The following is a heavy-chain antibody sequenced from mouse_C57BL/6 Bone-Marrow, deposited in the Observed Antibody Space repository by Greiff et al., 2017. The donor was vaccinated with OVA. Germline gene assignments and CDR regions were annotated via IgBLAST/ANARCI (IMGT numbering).Heavy chain of an antibody. CDR1: GYTFTSYW. Sequence: QVQLQQPGAELVKPGASVKVFCKASGYTFTSYWMHWVKQRPGQGLEWIGRIHPSDSDTNYNQKFKGKATLTVDKASSTAYMQLSSLTSEDSAVYYCAIPYYGTWFAYWGQGTLVTVSA. CDR2: IHPSDSDT. CDR3: AIPYYGTWFAY. J-gene: IGHJ3*01. D-gene: IGHD2-10*01. V-gene: IGHV1-74*01.